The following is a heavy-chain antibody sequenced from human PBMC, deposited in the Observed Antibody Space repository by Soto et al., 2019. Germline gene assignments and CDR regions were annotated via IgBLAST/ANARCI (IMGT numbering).Heavy chain of an antibody. CDR2: ISYDGSNK. Sequence: GGTLRLSCAASGVTLSSYGMHWVRQAPGKGLEWVAVISYDGSNKYYADSVKGRFTISRDNSKNTLYLQMNSLRAEDTAVYYCANLYRWSGYDAFDIWGQGTMVTVSS. D-gene: IGHD3-3*01. CDR1: GVTLSSYG. V-gene: IGHV3-30*18. CDR3: ANLYRWSGYDAFDI. J-gene: IGHJ3*02.